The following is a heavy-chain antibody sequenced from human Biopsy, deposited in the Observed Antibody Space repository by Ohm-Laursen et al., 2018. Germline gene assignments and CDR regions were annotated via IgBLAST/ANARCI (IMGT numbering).Heavy chain of an antibody. CDR3: ARGRLRAVARFDY. V-gene: IGHV4-34*01. D-gene: IGHD6-19*01. J-gene: IGHJ4*02. Sequence: SETLSLTCAVYGGSFSGYYWSWIRQPPGKGLEWIGEINHSGSTNYNPSLKSRVTISVDTSKNQFSLELSSVTAADTAVYYCARGRLRAVARFDYWGQGTLVTVSS. CDR1: GGSFSGYY. CDR2: INHSGST.